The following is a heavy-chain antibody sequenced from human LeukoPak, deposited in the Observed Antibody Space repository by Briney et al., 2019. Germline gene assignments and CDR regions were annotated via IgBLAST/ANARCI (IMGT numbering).Heavy chain of an antibody. Sequence: SGGSLRLSCAASGFTFSSYGMHWVRQAPGKGLEWVAFIRYDGSNKYYADSVKGRFTISRDNSKNTLYLQMNSLRAEDTAVYYCAKANMATPYYFDYWGQGTLVTVSS. CDR3: AKANMATPYYFDY. CDR1: GFTFSSYG. CDR2: IRYDGSNK. D-gene: IGHD5-24*01. J-gene: IGHJ4*02. V-gene: IGHV3-30*02.